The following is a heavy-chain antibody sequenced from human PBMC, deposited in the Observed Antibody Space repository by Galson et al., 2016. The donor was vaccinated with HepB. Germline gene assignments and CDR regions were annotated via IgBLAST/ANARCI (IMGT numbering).Heavy chain of an antibody. CDR3: ARVIAEDEALGD. J-gene: IGHJ4*02. CDR2: IKEDESMK. Sequence: SLRLSCAASGFTFSTYWMTWVRQAPGKGLEWVANIKEDESMKSYVDSVKVRFTISRDNANNLLYLQMNSLRAEDTAVYSCARVIAEDEALGDWGQGTLVTVSS. V-gene: IGHV3-7*01. CDR1: GFTFSTYW. D-gene: IGHD6-13*01.